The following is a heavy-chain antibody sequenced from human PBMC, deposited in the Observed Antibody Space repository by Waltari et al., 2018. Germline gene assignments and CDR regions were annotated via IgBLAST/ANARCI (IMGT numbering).Heavy chain of an antibody. J-gene: IGHJ4*02. CDR3: ARVNSYGYNPCLDY. CDR1: GGSISSHY. Sequence: QVQLQESGPGLVKPSETLSLTCTVSGGSISSHYWSWIRQPPGKGLEWIGYIYYSGSTNYHPSLKSRVTISVDTSKNQFSLKLSSVTAADTAVYYCARVNSYGYNPCLDYWGQGTLVTVSS. CDR2: IYYSGST. V-gene: IGHV4-59*11. D-gene: IGHD5-18*01.